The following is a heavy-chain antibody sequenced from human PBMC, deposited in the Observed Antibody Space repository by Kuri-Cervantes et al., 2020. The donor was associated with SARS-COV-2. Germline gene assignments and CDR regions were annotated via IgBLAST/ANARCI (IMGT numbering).Heavy chain of an antibody. CDR2: IYYSGST. CDR3: ARDSPLERYCSSTSCYRSYYGMDV. CDR1: GGSISSYY. J-gene: IGHJ6*02. D-gene: IGHD2-2*02. Sequence: SETLSLTCTVSGGSISSYYWSWIRQPPGKGLEWIGYIYYSGSTNYNPSLKSRVTISVDTSKNQFSLKLSSVTAADTAVYYCARDSPLERYCSSTSCYRSYYGMDVWGQETTVTVSS. V-gene: IGHV4-59*01.